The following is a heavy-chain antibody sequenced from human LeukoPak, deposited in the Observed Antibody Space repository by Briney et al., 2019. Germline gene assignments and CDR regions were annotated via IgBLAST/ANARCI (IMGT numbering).Heavy chain of an antibody. V-gene: IGHV3-7*01. CDR3: ARNSHRFYGDYVGWFDP. J-gene: IGHJ5*02. CDR1: GFTFSSYW. CDR2: IKQDGSEK. D-gene: IGHD4-17*01. Sequence: GGSLRLSCAASGFTFSSYWMSWVRQAPGKGLEWVANIKQDGSEKYYVDSVKGRFTISRDNAKNSLYLQMNSLGAEDTAVYYCARNSHRFYGDYVGWFDPWGQGTLVTVSS.